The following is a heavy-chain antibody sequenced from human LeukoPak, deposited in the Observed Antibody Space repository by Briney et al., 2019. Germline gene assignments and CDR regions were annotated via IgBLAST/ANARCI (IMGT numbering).Heavy chain of an antibody. CDR1: GGSFSGYY. V-gene: IGHV4-34*01. Sequence: SETLSLTCAVYGGSFSGYYWSWIRQPPGKGLEWIGEINHSGSTNYNPSLKSRVTISVDTSKNQFSLKLSSVTAADTAVYYCARTLRGYYYDSSGYYSHWGQGTLVTVSS. J-gene: IGHJ4*02. D-gene: IGHD3-22*01. CDR3: ARTLRGYYYDSSGYYSH. CDR2: INHSGST.